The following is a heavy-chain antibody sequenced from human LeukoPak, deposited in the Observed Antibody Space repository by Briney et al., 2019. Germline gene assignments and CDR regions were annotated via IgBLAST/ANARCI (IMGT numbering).Heavy chain of an antibody. V-gene: IGHV5-51*01. J-gene: IGHJ4*02. CDR2: IDPSDSET. CDR1: GYSFTSYW. Sequence: GESLKISCKASGYSFTSYWIGWVRQMPGKGLEWMGIIDPSDSETRYTPSFQGQVTISADRSLSTAYLQWNSLKASDTAMYYCARQTAMGRSGDYWGQGTLVTVSS. CDR3: ARQTAMGRSGDY. D-gene: IGHD5-18*01.